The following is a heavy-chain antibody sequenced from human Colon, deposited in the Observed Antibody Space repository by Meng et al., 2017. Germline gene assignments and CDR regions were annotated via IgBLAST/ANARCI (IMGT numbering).Heavy chain of an antibody. V-gene: IGHV6-1*01. D-gene: IGHD3-16*02. CDR3: TRGLEFYRFEY. CDR2: TYYRAKWNH. J-gene: IGHJ4*02. Sequence: LHPSRPRRVKPHQPPPPPWPISGDSVSSKTAVWNWIRQSPSRGLEWLGRTYYRAKWNHDYAESLRGRITINPDTSNNQISLQLNSVTPEDTAVYYCTRGLEFYRFEYWGQGTLVTVSS. CDR1: GDSVSSKTAV.